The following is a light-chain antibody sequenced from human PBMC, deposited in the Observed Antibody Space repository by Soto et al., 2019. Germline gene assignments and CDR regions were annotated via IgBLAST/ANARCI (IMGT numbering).Light chain of an antibody. CDR2: GNS. CDR3: QSYDSSLRGV. V-gene: IGLV1-40*01. Sequence: QSVLTQPPSVSGAPGQRVTISCTGSSSNIGAGYDVHWYQQLPGTAPKLLIYGNSNRPSGVPDRFSGSKSGTSASLAITGLQAEDEADYYCQSYDSSLRGVFGGGTKPPS. CDR1: SSNIGAGYD. J-gene: IGLJ2*01.